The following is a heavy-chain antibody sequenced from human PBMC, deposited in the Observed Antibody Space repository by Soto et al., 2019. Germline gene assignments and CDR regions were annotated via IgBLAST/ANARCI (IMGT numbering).Heavy chain of an antibody. Sequence: LSLTCSVSGVTMSYGGYSWSWIRQSPGKGLEWVGFIRSKAYGGTTEYAASVKGRFTISRDDSKSIAYLQMNSLKTEDTAVYYCTRPYYYDSSGSSYWGQGTLVTVSS. CDR2: IRSKAYGGTT. CDR1: GVTMSYGGYS. V-gene: IGHV3-49*03. CDR3: TRPYYYDSSGSSY. D-gene: IGHD3-22*01. J-gene: IGHJ4*02.